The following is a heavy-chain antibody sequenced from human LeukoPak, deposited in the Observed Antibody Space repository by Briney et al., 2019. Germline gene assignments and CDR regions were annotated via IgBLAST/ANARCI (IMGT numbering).Heavy chain of an antibody. D-gene: IGHD1-26*01. Sequence: ASVKVSCKASGYTFTSHYMHWVRQAPGQGLEWMGIINPSGGSTSYAQKFQGRVTMTRDTSTSTVYMELSSLRSEDTAVYYCARGGIVGAVHDAFDIWGQGTMVTVSS. CDR3: ARGGIVGAVHDAFDI. CDR2: INPSGGST. J-gene: IGHJ3*02. CDR1: GYTFTSHY. V-gene: IGHV1-46*01.